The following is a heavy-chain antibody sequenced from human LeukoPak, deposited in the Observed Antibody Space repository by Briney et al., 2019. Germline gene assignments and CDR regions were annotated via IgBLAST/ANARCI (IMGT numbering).Heavy chain of an antibody. CDR1: GSIFTDYW. J-gene: IGHJ4*02. D-gene: IGHD3-3*02. CDR3: ARDQSSISSFDY. V-gene: IGHV3-7*01. CDR2: IKEDGSEK. Sequence: GSLRLSCAASGSIFTDYWMYWVRQAPGRGLAWVANIKEDGSEKNYVDSVKGRFTISRDNAKNSLYLQMNSLRAEDTAVYYCARDQSSISSFDYWGQGTLVTVSS.